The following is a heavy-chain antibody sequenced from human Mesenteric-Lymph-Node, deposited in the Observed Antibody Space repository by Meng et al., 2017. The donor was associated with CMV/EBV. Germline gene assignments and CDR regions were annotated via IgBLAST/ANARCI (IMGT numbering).Heavy chain of an antibody. CDR3: ARTSHYYDSTGVLDY. CDR1: GFTVSSNY. V-gene: IGHV3-66*02. D-gene: IGHD3-22*01. CDR2: TYSGGST. J-gene: IGHJ4*02. Sequence: GESLKISCAASGFTVSSNYMSWVRQAPGTGLEWVSLTYSGGSTYYADSVKGRFTISRDNSKNTVYLQMNSLRAEDTAVYYCARTSHYYDSTGVLDYWGQGTLVTVSS.